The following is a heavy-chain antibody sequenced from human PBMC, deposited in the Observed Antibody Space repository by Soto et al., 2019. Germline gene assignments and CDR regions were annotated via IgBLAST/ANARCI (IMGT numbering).Heavy chain of an antibody. CDR3: AKDKGVFNWATSYFDY. D-gene: IGHD1-1*01. CDR1: GFTFSNYA. Sequence: GGSLRLSCAASGFTFSNYAMHWVRQAPGKGLEWVALTSYDGNNEYYTDSVKGRFTISRDNSKNTLFLQMNSPRPEDTAVYYCAKDKGVFNWATSYFDYWGQGALVTVS. J-gene: IGHJ4*02. V-gene: IGHV3-30*18. CDR2: TSYDGNNE.